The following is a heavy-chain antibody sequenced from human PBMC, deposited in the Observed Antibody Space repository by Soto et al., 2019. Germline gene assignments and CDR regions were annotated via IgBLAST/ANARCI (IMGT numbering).Heavy chain of an antibody. CDR3: AKDPYGDYGY. D-gene: IGHD4-17*01. V-gene: IGHV3-23*01. CDR1: GFPFCSYS. Sequence: GGALTLSRAASGFPFCSYSLNLVRQAPGKGLEWVSAISGSGGSTYYADSVKGRFTISRDNSKNTLYLQMNSLRAEDTAVYYCAKDPYGDYGYWGQGTLVTVSS. J-gene: IGHJ4*02. CDR2: ISGSGGST.